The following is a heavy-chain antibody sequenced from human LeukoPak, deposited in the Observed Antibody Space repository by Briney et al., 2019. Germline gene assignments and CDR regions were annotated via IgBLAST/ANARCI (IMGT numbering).Heavy chain of an antibody. Sequence: SETLSLTCTVSGGSFHTYYWNWIRQPAGKPLEWIGRVYASGSTDSNSSLKSRVTMSVDTSKNQFSLELRSVTAADTAVYYCARDRNAFDIWGQGTMVTVSS. CDR3: ARDRNAFDI. CDR2: VYASGST. CDR1: GGSFHTYY. J-gene: IGHJ3*02. V-gene: IGHV4-4*07. D-gene: IGHD1-14*01.